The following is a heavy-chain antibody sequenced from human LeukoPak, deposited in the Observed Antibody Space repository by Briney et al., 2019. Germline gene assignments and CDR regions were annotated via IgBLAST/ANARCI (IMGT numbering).Heavy chain of an antibody. Sequence: GGSLRLSCVASGFTFTQYWMTWIRQAPGKGLEWVARLHPDGSERNYVGSVEGRFTVFGDNAKSSLFLQMHSLRVEDTAVYYCARGGYSFDYLGQGTLVTVPS. CDR3: ARGGYSFDY. J-gene: IGHJ4*02. V-gene: IGHV3-7*01. D-gene: IGHD5-12*01. CDR1: GFTFTQYW. CDR2: LHPDGSER.